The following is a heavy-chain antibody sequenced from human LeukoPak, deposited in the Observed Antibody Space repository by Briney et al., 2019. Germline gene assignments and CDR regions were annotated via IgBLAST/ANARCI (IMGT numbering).Heavy chain of an antibody. D-gene: IGHD3-10*01. J-gene: IGHJ3*02. V-gene: IGHV5-51*01. CDR3: ARRGERITMVRGVLADAFDI. Sequence: GESLKISCKGSGYSFTSYWIGWVRQMPGKGLEWMGIIYPGDSDTRYSPSFQGQVTISADKSISTAYLQWSSLKASDTVMYYCARRGERITMVRGVLADAFDIWGQGTMVTVSS. CDR1: GYSFTSYW. CDR2: IYPGDSDT.